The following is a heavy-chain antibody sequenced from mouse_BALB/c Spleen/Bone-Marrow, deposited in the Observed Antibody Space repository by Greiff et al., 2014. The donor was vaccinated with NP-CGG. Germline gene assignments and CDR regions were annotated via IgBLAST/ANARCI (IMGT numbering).Heavy chain of an antibody. CDR3: ARDDYAY. D-gene: IGHD2-4*01. J-gene: IGHJ3*01. CDR2: IYPSTGYT. Sequence: VQLVESGAELAKPGASVKMSCKASGYTFTSYWMHWVKQRPGQGLEWIGYIYPSTGYTEHNQKFKDKAIMTADKSSSTAYMQLSSLTSEVSAVYYCARDDYAYWGQGTLVTVSA. V-gene: IGHV1-7*01. CDR1: GYTFTSYW.